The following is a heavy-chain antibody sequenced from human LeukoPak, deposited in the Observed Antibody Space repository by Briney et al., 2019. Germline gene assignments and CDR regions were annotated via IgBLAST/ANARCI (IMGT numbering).Heavy chain of an antibody. CDR3: ARDPRRDYYVSRPYYFDY. J-gene: IGHJ4*02. V-gene: IGHV3-48*03. CDR1: GFTFSSYE. CDR2: ISSSGSTI. D-gene: IGHD3-22*01. Sequence: PGGSLRLSCAASGFTFSSYEMNWVRQAPGKGLEWVSYISSSGSTIYYADSVKGRFTISRDNSKNTLYLQMNSLRAEDTAVYYCARDPRRDYYVSRPYYFDYWGQGTLVTVSS.